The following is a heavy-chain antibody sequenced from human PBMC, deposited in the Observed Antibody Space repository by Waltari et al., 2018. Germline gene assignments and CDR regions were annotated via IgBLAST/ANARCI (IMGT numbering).Heavy chain of an antibody. V-gene: IGHV4-30-2*01. CDR3: ARAPYYYDSSGYHFDY. CDR2: IYPSGST. CDR1: GGCISSGGYS. D-gene: IGHD3-22*01. Sequence: QLQLQESGSGLVKPSQTLSLTCAVSGGCISSGGYSWSWIRQPPGKGLEWIGYIYPSGSTYYNPSLKSRVTISVDRSKNQFSLKLSSVTAADTAVYYCARAPYYYDSSGYHFDYWGQGTLVTVSS. J-gene: IGHJ4*02.